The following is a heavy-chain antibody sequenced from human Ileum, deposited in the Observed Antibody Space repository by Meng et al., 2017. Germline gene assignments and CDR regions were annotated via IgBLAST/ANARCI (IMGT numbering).Heavy chain of an antibody. D-gene: IGHD1-7*01. J-gene: IGHJ4*02. CDR1: GCSISSSNW. V-gene: IGHV4-4*02. CDR3: ASLRYNWNYSADY. CDR2: IYHSGST. Sequence: QVQLQESVPGLVKPSGTLSLTCAVSGCSISSSNWWSWVRQPPGKGLEWIGEIYHSGSTNYNPSLKSRVTISVDKSKNQFSLKLSSVTAADTAVYYCASLRYNWNYSADYWGQGTLVTVSS.